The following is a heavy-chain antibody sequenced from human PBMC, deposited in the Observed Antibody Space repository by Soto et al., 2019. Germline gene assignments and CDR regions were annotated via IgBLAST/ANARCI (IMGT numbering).Heavy chain of an antibody. CDR1: GGSISSYY. J-gene: IGHJ6*02. V-gene: IGHV4-59*01. CDR3: ARGDYYYYGMDV. Sequence: PSETLSLTCTVSGGSISSYYWSWVRQPPGKGLEWIGYIYYSGSTNYNPSLKSRVTISVDTSKNQFSLKLSSVTAADTAVYYCARGDYYYYGMDVWGQGTTVTVS. CDR2: IYYSGST.